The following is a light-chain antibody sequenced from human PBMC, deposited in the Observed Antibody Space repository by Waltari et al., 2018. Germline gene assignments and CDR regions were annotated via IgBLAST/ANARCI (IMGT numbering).Light chain of an antibody. Sequence: CRGRQSVGSSYLAWFHQKPGQAPRLLIYASSSRATAIPDRFSGSGSGTDFTLTIRRLEPEDFAVYYCQQYGSPPYTFGQGTKLEIK. CDR1: QSVGSSY. V-gene: IGKV3-20*01. CDR3: QQYGSPPYT. J-gene: IGKJ2*01. CDR2: ASS.